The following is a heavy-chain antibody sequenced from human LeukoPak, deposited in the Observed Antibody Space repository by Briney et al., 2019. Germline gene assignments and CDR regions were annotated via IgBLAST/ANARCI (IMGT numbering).Heavy chain of an antibody. J-gene: IGHJ3*02. CDR3: ARGTTLVNYDILTGYLDDAFDI. D-gene: IGHD3-9*01. V-gene: IGHV4-34*01. CDR1: GGSFSGYY. CDR2: INHSGGT. Sequence: ETLSLTFAVYGGSFSGYYWSWIRQPPGKGLEWIGEINHSGGTNYNPSLKSRVTISVDTSKNQFSLKLSSVTAADTAVYYCARGTTLVNYDILTGYLDDAFDIWGQGTMDSVFS.